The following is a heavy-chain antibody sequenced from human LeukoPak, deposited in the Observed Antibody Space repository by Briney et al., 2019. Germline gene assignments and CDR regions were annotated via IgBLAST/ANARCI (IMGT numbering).Heavy chain of an antibody. J-gene: IGHJ4*02. V-gene: IGHV4-59*01. D-gene: IGHD4-17*01. CDR2: IYYSGST. CDR3: ARESRDYGDYVPSDY. Sequence: SETLSLTCTVSGGSISSYYWSWIRQPPGKGLEWIGYIYYSGSTNYNPSLKSRVTISVDTSKNQFSLKLSSVTAADTAVYYCARESRDYGDYVPSDYWGQGTLVTVPS. CDR1: GGSISSYY.